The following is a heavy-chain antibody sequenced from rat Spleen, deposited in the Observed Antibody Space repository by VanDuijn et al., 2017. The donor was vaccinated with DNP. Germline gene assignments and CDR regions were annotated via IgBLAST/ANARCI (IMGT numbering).Heavy chain of an antibody. J-gene: IGHJ2*01. D-gene: IGHD1-12*02. Sequence: EVQLQESGPGLVKPSQSLSLTCSVTGYSITSNYWAWIRKFPGNQMEWMGYISYSGFTRYNPSLKSRISITRDTSKKFFFLHMNSLTXEDXXXYXXXRWXXXFDXXXQGVMVXXSS. CDR3: XRWXXXFDX. CDR2: ISYSGFT. CDR1: GYSITSNY. V-gene: IGHV3-1*01.